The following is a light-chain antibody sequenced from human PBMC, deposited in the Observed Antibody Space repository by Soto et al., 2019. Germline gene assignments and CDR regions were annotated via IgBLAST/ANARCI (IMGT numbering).Light chain of an antibody. CDR1: QDISVY. CDR3: QKFNTAPLT. V-gene: IGKV1-27*01. J-gene: IGKJ5*01. CDR2: SAS. Sequence: DIQMTQSPSSLSASVGDRVTITCRASQDISVYLAWYQQKPGKVPKLLIYSASTLQSGVPSRFSGSGSGTDFTLTISSLQPEDVATDYFQKFNTAPLTFGQGTRLESK.